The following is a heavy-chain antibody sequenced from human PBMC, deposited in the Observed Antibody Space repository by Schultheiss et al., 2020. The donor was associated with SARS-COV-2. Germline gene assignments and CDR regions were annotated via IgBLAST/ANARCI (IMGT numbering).Heavy chain of an antibody. CDR2: IHLSDSSAYYDSNT. D-gene: IGHD3-9*01. Sequence: GESLKISCAASGFTFTNYWIHWVRQAPGKGLVWVSAIHLSDSSAYYDSNTYYADSVKGRFTISRDNSKNTLYLQMSSLRADDTAVYYCARLPTGFPNWFDPWGQGTLVTVSS. CDR1: GFTFTNYW. J-gene: IGHJ5*02. V-gene: IGHV3-23*01. CDR3: ARLPTGFPNWFDP.